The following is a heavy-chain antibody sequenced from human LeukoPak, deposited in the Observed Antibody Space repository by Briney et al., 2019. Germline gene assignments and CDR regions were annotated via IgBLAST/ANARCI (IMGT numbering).Heavy chain of an antibody. Sequence: GGSLRLSCAASGFTFSSYGMSWVRQAPGKGLEWVSAISGSGGSTYYADSVKGRFTISRDNSKNTLYLQMNSLRAEDTAVYYCASGSSGTYYYFDYWGQGTLVTVSS. D-gene: IGHD1-26*01. CDR1: GFTFSSYG. V-gene: IGHV3-23*01. CDR2: ISGSGGST. CDR3: ASGSSGTYYYFDY. J-gene: IGHJ4*02.